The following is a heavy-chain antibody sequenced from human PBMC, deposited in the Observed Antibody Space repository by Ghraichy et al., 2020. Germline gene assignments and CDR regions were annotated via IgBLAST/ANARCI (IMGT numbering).Heavy chain of an antibody. CDR3: ARDVRYGMDV. V-gene: IGHV3-74*01. CDR1: GFTFSKHW. Sequence: GGSLRLSCAASGFTFSKHWMHWVRQAPGKGLVWVSHIHNDGSPTTYADSVKGRFTISRDNAKNTVYLQMNSLRAEDTGVYYCARDVRYGMDVWGQGTTVTVSS. J-gene: IGHJ6*02. CDR2: IHNDGSPT.